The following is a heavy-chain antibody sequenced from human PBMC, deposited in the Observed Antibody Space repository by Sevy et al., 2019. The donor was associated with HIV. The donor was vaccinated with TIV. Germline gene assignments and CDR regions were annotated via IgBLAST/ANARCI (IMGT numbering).Heavy chain of an antibody. CDR2: IYHSGNT. CDR3: ARDGGTMTTPGCLDF. Sequence: SETLSLTCAVSGASISSGVYSWNWIRQPPGKGLEWIGYIYHSGNTYYNPSLKSRVTISVDRSNNPFSLKMRSVTAADTAVYYCARDGGTMTTPGCLDFWGQGIMVTVSS. CDR1: GASISSGVYS. J-gene: IGHJ3*01. D-gene: IGHD4-17*01. V-gene: IGHV4-30-2*01.